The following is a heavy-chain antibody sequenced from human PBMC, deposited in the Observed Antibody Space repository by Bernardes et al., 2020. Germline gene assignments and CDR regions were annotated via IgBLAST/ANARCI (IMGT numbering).Heavy chain of an antibody. J-gene: IGHJ6*02. D-gene: IGHD1-1*01. CDR2: LYWDDDK. V-gene: IGHV2-5*05. Sequence: SHHAPGKATVTLTLSCAVSGFSLSPSGVAVNWIRQSPGKALEWLALLYWDDDKRYDDSLKSRLTMINDTSGNQVVLIMTEMAPVDTATYYCAHSQGAGRKGYTMDVWGLGTTDTVS. CDR3: AHSQGAGRKGYTMDV. CDR1: GFSLSPSGVA.